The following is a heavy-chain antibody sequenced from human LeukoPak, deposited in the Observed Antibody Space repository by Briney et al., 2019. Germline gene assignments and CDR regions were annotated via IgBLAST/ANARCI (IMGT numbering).Heavy chain of an antibody. CDR2: IHPEGNEK. CDR1: GFTFRNFW. Sequence: GGSLRLSCATSGFTFRNFWMSWVRQAPGRGLEWVVNIHPEGNEKYHVESVKGRFTISRDNARNLLFLQMNGLRVEDTAVYYCAAVGSSIYWGQGTLVTVSS. V-gene: IGHV3-7*01. D-gene: IGHD2-2*01. CDR3: AAVGSSIY. J-gene: IGHJ4*02.